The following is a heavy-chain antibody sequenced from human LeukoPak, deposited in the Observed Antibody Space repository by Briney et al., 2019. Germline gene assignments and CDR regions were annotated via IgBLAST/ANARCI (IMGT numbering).Heavy chain of an antibody. CDR2: IWYDGSNK. CDR3: ARDILTGYFGPEEAYGMDV. CDR1: GFTFSSYG. J-gene: IGHJ6*02. V-gene: IGHV3-33*01. D-gene: IGHD3-9*01. Sequence: GGSLRLSCAASGFTFSSYGMHWVRQAPGKGLEWVAVIWYDGSNKYYADSVKGRFTISRDNSKNTLYLQMNSLRAEDTAVYYCARDILTGYFGPEEAYGMDVWGQGTTVTVSS.